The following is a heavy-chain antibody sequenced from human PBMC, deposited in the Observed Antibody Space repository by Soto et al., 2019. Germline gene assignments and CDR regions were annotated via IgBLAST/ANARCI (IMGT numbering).Heavy chain of an antibody. D-gene: IGHD3-22*01. CDR1: GFTFSSYA. V-gene: IGHV3-23*01. Sequence: LRLSCAASGFTFSSYAMSWVRQAPGKGLEWVSAISGSGGSTYYADSVKGRFTISRDNSKNTLYLQMNSLRAEDTAVYYCAKAWLSHFYYYGMDVWGQGTTVTVSS. CDR2: ISGSGGST. CDR3: AKAWLSHFYYYGMDV. J-gene: IGHJ6*02.